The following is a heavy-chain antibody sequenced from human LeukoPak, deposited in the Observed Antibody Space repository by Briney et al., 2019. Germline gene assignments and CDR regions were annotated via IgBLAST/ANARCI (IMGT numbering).Heavy chain of an antibody. CDR1: GFTFSSYW. J-gene: IGHJ4*02. V-gene: IGHV3-7*01. Sequence: PGGSLRLSCAASGFTFSSYWMSWVRQAPGKGLEWVANIKQDGSEKYYVDSVKGRFTISRDNAKNSLYLQMNSLRAEDTAVYYCARTGGGPYSSRVGFDYWGQGTLVTVSS. CDR2: IKQDGSEK. CDR3: ARTGGGPYSSRVGFDY. D-gene: IGHD6-13*01.